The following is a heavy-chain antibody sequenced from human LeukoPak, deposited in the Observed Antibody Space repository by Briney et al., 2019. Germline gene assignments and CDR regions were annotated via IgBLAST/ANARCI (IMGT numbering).Heavy chain of an antibody. CDR1: GGTFSSYA. V-gene: IGHV1-69*01. Sequence: SVKVSCKASGGTFSSYAISWVRQAPGQGLEWMGGIIPIFGTANYAQKFQGRVTITADESTSTAYVELSSLRSEDTAVYYCARGEYYDILTGYPRFDYWGQGTLVTVSS. J-gene: IGHJ4*02. CDR3: ARGEYYDILTGYPRFDY. D-gene: IGHD3-9*01. CDR2: IIPIFGTA.